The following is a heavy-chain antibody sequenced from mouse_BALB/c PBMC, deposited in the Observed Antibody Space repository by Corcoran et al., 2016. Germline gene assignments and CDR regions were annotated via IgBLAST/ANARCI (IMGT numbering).Heavy chain of an antibody. V-gene: IGHV1S136*01. Sequence: EVQLQQSGPELVKPGASVKMSCKASGYTFTSYVMHWVKQKPGQGLEWIGYINPYNDGTKYNEKFKGKATLTSDKSSSTAYMELSSLTSEDSAVYYCVRLYPGIAMDYWCQGTSVTVSS. CDR2: INPYNDGT. J-gene: IGHJ4*01. CDR3: VRLYPGIAMDY. CDR1: GYTFTSYV.